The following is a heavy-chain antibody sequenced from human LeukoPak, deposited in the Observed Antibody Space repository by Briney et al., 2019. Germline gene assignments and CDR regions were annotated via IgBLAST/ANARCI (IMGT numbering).Heavy chain of an antibody. D-gene: IGHD1-1*01. CDR1: GFTFSSYG. J-gene: IGHJ6*03. V-gene: IGHV3-33*06. Sequence: GRSLRLSCAASGFTFSSYGMHWVRQAPGKGLEWVAVIWYDGSNKYYADSVKGRFTISRDNSKNTLYLQMNSLRAEDTAVYYCAKGELERQNYYYYYLDVWGKGTTVTVSS. CDR2: IWYDGSNK. CDR3: AKGELERQNYYYYYLDV.